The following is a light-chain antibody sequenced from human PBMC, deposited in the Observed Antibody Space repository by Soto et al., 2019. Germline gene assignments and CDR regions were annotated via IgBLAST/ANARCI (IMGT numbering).Light chain of an antibody. V-gene: IGKV3-11*01. Sequence: EIVFTQSPATLSLSPGERATLSCRASQSVSSYLAWYQQKPGQAPRLLIYDASNRATGIPARFSGRGSGTDFTRTISSLEPEDFAVYYWQQRSNWPPSITFGQGTRLEIK. J-gene: IGKJ5*01. CDR1: QSVSSY. CDR3: QQRSNWPPSIT. CDR2: DAS.